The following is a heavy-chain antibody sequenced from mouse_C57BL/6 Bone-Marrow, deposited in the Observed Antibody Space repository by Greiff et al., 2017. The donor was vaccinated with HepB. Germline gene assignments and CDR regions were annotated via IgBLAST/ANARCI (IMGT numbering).Heavy chain of an antibody. CDR3: ARSVYYSNYDYAMDY. Sequence: QVQLQQSGPELVKPGASVKISCKASGYAFSSSWMNWVKQRPGKGLEWIGRIYPGDGDTNYNGKFKGKATLTADKSSSTAYMQLSSLTSEDSAVYFCARSVYYSNYDYAMDYWGQGTSVTVSS. CDR1: GYAFSSSW. CDR2: IYPGDGDT. V-gene: IGHV1-82*01. J-gene: IGHJ4*01. D-gene: IGHD2-5*01.